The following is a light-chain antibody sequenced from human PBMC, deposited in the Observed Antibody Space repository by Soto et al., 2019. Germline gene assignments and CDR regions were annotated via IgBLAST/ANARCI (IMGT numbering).Light chain of an antibody. V-gene: IGKV1-39*01. CDR2: ASS. CDR3: QQTYSTPIT. Sequence: DLQMTQSPSSLSASVGDRVTITCRASQTISNTLNWYQQRPGKPPNLLIYASSTLQSGVPPRFSGGGSGTEFTLTISSLQPEDFATYYCQQTYSTPITFGLGTRLEMK. CDR1: QTISNT. J-gene: IGKJ5*01.